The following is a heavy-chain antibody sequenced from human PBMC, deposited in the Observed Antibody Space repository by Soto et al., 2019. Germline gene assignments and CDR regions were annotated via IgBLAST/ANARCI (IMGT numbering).Heavy chain of an antibody. J-gene: IGHJ4*02. CDR3: ARDTTYGDYLV. V-gene: IGHV4-59*01. Sequence: PSETLSLTCTVSGGSISSYYWSWIRQPPGKGLEWIGYIYYSGSTNYNPSLKSRVTISVDTSKNQFSLKLSSVTAADTAVYYCARDTTYGDYLVWGQGTLVTVSS. CDR2: IYYSGST. D-gene: IGHD4-17*01. CDR1: GGSISSYY.